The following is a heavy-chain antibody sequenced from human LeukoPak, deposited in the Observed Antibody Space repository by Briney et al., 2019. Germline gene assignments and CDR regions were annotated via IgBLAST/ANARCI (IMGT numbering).Heavy chain of an antibody. CDR2: INHSGST. CDR1: GGSFSGYY. Sequence: PSETLSLTCAVYGGSFSGYYWSWIRQPPGKGLEWIGEINHSGSTNYNPSLKSRVTISVDTSKNQFSLKLSSVTAADTAVYFCARHCWGYWGQGTLVTVSS. D-gene: IGHD2-21*01. CDR3: ARHCWGY. J-gene: IGHJ4*02. V-gene: IGHV4-34*01.